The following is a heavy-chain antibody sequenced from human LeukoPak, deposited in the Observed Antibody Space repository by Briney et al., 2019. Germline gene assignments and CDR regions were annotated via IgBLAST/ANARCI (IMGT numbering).Heavy chain of an antibody. D-gene: IGHD3-10*01. V-gene: IGHV3-48*02. J-gene: IGHJ4*02. CDR1: GFTFSSSS. CDR2: IDSSSSTI. Sequence: PGGSLRLSCAASGFTFSSSSMTWVRQAPGRGLEWVSYIDSSSSTIYSADSVRGRFTISRDNAENSLYLQMSSPRDEDTAVYYCARAPMVRGVITSFDQWGQGTLVTVSS. CDR3: ARAPMVRGVITSFDQ.